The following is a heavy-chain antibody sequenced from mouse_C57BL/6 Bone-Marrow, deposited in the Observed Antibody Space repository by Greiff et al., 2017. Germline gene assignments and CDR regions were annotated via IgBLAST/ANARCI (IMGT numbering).Heavy chain of an antibody. J-gene: IGHJ4*01. D-gene: IGHD2-14*01. CDR3: ARWGGNYAMDY. CDR1: GYTFTDYY. CDR2: IYPGSGNT. V-gene: IGHV1-76*01. Sequence: QVQLQQSGAELVRPGASVKLSCKASGYTFTDYYINWVKQRPGQGLEWIARIYPGSGNTYYNEKFKGKATLTAEKSSSTAYMQLSSLTSEDSAVYFCARWGGNYAMDYWGQGTSVTVSS.